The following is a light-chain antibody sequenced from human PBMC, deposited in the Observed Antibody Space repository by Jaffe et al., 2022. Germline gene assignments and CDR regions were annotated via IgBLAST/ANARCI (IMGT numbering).Light chain of an antibody. CDR3: QQFNTYPPS. Sequence: ALQLTQSPASLSASVGGRVTITCRTNEGINSALAWYQQKPGDSPKLLIYDASTLAEGVPSRFSGSESGREFTLTISSLQPGDFAIYYCQQFNTYPPSFGQGTKVEIK. J-gene: IGKJ1*01. CDR1: EGINSA. CDR2: DAS. V-gene: IGKV1-13*02.